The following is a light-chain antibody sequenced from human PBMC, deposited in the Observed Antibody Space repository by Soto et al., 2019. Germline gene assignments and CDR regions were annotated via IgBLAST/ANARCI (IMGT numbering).Light chain of an antibody. J-gene: IGKJ5*01. CDR2: KAS. CDR1: QSISSW. CDR3: QQYNSYPLT. Sequence: DIQMTQSPSTLSASVGDRVTITCRASQSISSWLAWYQQKPGKAPKLLIYKASSLESGVPSRFSGSGSGTEFTLTMSSLQPDDFATYYCQQYNSYPLTFGQGTRLEIK. V-gene: IGKV1-5*03.